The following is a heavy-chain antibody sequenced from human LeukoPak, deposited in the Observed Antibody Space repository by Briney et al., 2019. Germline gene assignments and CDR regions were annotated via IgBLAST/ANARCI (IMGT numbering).Heavy chain of an antibody. CDR1: GDSVSSNSAA. D-gene: IGHD5-18*01. CDR2: TYYRSKWYN. Sequence: SQTLSLTCAISGDSVSSNSAAWNWIRQSPSRGLEWLGRTYYRSKWYNDYAVSVKSRITINPDTSKNQFPLQLNSVTPEDTAVYYCARSNIQLWLPYYYYYYMDVWGKGTTVTVSS. V-gene: IGHV6-1*01. CDR3: ARSNIQLWLPYYYYYYMDV. J-gene: IGHJ6*03.